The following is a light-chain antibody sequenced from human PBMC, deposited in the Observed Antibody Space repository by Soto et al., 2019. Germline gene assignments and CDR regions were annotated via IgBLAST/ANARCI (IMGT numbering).Light chain of an antibody. CDR2: GAS. V-gene: IGKV3-20*01. CDR1: PSSSSSY. J-gene: IGKJ4*01. Sequence: EIVLTQSPGTLSLSPGERATLSCRASPSSSSSYLAWYQQKPGQAPRLLISGASSRATGIPARFSGSGSGTDFTLTISRLEPEDFAVYYCQQYGSSLLTFGGGTKVDIK. CDR3: QQYGSSLLT.